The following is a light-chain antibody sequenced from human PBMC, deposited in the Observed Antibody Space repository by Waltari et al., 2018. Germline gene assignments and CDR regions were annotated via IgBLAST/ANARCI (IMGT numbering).Light chain of an antibody. CDR2: GAS. CDR1: QSVGTN. V-gene: IGKV3-15*01. CDR3: QQYHNWPPWA. Sequence: DIVMTQSPATLSVSPGERATLSCRASQSVGTNFAWYQQRPGQAPRLLLYGASSRATGIPARFSGSGSGTDFTLTINSLQPEDFALYYCQQYHNWPPWAFGQGTKVEIK. J-gene: IGKJ1*01.